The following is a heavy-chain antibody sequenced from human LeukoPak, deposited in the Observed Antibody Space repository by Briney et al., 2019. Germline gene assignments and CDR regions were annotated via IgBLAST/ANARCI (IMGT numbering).Heavy chain of an antibody. Sequence: PGRSLRLSCAASGFTFDDYAMHWVRQAPGRGLEWVSGISWNSGSIGYADSVKGRFTISKDNSKNTLYLQMNSLRAEDTAVYYCAREGRGIFYFDYWGQGTLVTVSS. J-gene: IGHJ4*02. CDR3: AREGRGIFYFDY. D-gene: IGHD1-14*01. CDR1: GFTFDDYA. CDR2: ISWNSGSI. V-gene: IGHV3-9*01.